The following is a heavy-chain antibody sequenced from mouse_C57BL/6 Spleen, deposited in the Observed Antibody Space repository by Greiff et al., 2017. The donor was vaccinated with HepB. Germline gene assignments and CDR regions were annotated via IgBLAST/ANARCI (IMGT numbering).Heavy chain of an antibody. D-gene: IGHD1-1*01. CDR2: FYPGSGSI. V-gene: IGHV1-62-2*01. CDR3: ARHEEGRYYTGALWYFDV. CDR1: GYTFTEYT. Sequence: QVQLQQPGAELVKPGASVKLSCKASGYTFTEYTIHWVKQRSGQGLEWIGWFYPGSGSIKYNEKFKDKATLTADKSSSTVYMELSRLTSEDSAVYFCARHEEGRYYTGALWYFDVWGTGTTVTVSS. J-gene: IGHJ1*03.